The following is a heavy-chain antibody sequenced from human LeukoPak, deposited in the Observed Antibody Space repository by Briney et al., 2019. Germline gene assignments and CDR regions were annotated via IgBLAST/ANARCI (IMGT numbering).Heavy chain of an antibody. CDR1: GGSISSGGYY. J-gene: IGHJ5*02. Sequence: SETLSLTCTVSGGSISSGGYYWSWIRQPPWKGLEWIGYIYYSGSTYYNPSLKSRVTISVDTSRNQFSLRLSSVTAADTAVYYCARRSEYHWFDPWGQGTLVTVSS. V-gene: IGHV4-31*03. CDR3: ARRSEYHWFDP. CDR2: IYYSGST. D-gene: IGHD2-2*01.